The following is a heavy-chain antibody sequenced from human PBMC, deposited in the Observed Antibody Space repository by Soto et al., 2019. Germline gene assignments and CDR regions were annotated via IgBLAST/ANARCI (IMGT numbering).Heavy chain of an antibody. CDR2: FDPEDGET. D-gene: IGHD1-7*01. J-gene: IGHJ5*02. CDR3: ATPGGNWNYRSNWFDP. V-gene: IGHV1-24*01. Sequence: ASVKVSCKVSGYTLTELSMHWVRQAPGKGLEWMGGFDPEDGETIYAQKFQGRVTMTEDTSTDTAYMELSSLRSEDTAVYYCATPGGNWNYRSNWFDPWGQGTLVTVS. CDR1: GYTLTELS.